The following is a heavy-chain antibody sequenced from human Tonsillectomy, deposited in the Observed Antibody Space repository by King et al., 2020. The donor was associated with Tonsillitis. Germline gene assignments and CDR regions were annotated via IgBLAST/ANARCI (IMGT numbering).Heavy chain of an antibody. Sequence: VQLQESGPGLVKPSQTLSLTCTVSGGSISSGGYYWSWIRQHPGKGLEWIGHIYDSGSIYYNPSLKSRITISVDTSKNQFSLGLTSVTAADTAVYYCAREEYSGYDYYYGMDVWGQGTTVIVSS. CDR3: AREEYSGYDYYYGMDV. V-gene: IGHV4-31*03. D-gene: IGHD5-12*01. CDR2: IYDSGSI. J-gene: IGHJ6*02. CDR1: GGSISSGGYY.